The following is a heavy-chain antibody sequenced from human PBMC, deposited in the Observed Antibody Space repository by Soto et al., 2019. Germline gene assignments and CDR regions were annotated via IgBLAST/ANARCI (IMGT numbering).Heavy chain of an antibody. CDR2: IRHDASEK. V-gene: IGHV3-7*01. J-gene: IGHJ5*02. CDR1: GFTFSSDW. Sequence: EVQLVESGGALVPPGGSLRLSCIASGFTFSSDWMSWVRQAPGKGLEWVANIRHDASEKYYVDSVKGRFIVSRDNAMNSLYLQMTSLRPDDTAVYYCARGDDYGDNWFDPWGQGTLVTVSS. D-gene: IGHD4-17*01. CDR3: ARGDDYGDNWFDP.